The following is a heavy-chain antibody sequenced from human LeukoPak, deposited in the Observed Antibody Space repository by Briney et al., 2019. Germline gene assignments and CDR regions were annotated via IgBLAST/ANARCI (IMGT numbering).Heavy chain of an antibody. D-gene: IGHD6-13*01. CDR1: GFTFSSYG. Sequence: GGSLRLSCAASGFTFSSYGMSWVRKAPGKGLEWVSASSGSGGSTYYADSVKGRFTISRDNSKNTLYLQMNSLRADDTAVYYCAKDLPMDSSSLTRIDYWGQGTLVTVSS. J-gene: IGHJ4*02. CDR3: AKDLPMDSSSLTRIDY. V-gene: IGHV3-23*01. CDR2: SSGSGGST.